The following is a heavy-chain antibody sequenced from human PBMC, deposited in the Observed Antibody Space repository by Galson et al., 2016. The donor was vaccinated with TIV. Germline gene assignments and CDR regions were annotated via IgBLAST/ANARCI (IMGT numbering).Heavy chain of an antibody. CDR1: GFTFNIYA. Sequence: SLRLSCAGSGFTFNIYAMSWVRQTPERGLEWVSSHGGGPNLFYSDSVRGRFTICRDDVKNTVYLDMHSLRAEDTAIYYCVKDAMSFNSAYDAFDIWGQGTVVTVSS. D-gene: IGHD2-2*01. V-gene: IGHV3-23*01. CDR2: SHGGGPNL. CDR3: VKDAMSFNSAYDAFDI. J-gene: IGHJ3*02.